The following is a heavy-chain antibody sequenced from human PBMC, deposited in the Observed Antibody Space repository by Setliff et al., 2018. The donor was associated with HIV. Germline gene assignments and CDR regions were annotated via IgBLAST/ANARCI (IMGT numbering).Heavy chain of an antibody. D-gene: IGHD2-21*02. CDR3: VRHDPTVVTDGYDI. CDR2: VSYTGRT. CDR1: GGSTTSSTYY. Sequence: SETLSLTCTVSGGSTTSSTYYWGWIRQPPGRGLEWIGSVSYTGRTYYNPSLKSRVTISIDTSRNQFSLNLSSVTAADTAVYYCVRHDPTVVTDGYDIWGQGTKVTVSS. V-gene: IGHV4-39*01. J-gene: IGHJ3*02.